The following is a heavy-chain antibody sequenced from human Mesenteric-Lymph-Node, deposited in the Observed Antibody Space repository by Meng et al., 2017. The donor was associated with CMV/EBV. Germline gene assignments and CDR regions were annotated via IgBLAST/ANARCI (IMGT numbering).Heavy chain of an antibody. J-gene: IGHJ4*02. CDR2: INPNSGGT. CDR3: AREWVGCSGGSCYSSYFDY. V-gene: IGHV1-2*02. CDR1: GYTFTGYY. D-gene: IGHD2-15*01. Sequence: ASVKVSCKASGYTFTGYYMHWVRQAPGQGLEWMGWINPNSGGTNCAQKFQGRVTMTRDTSISTAYMELSRLRSDDTAVYYCAREWVGCSGGSCYSSYFDYWGQGTLVTVSS.